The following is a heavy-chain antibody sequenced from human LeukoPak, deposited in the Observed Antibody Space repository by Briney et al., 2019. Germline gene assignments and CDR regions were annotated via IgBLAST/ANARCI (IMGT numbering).Heavy chain of an antibody. CDR3: ARRDSSGYYAHYFDY. J-gene: IGHJ4*02. D-gene: IGHD3-22*01. CDR1: GGSISSGSYY. V-gene: IGHV4-39*01. Sequence: PSETLSLTCTVSGGSISSGSYYWGWIRQPPGKGLEWIGSIYYSGSTYYNPSLKSRVTISVDTSKNQFSLKLSSVTAADTAVYYCARRDSSGYYAHYFDYWGQGTLVTVSS. CDR2: IYYSGST.